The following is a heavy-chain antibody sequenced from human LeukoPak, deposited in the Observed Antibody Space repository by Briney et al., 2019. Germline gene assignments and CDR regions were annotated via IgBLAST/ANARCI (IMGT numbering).Heavy chain of an antibody. CDR1: GFTFSSYA. V-gene: IGHV3-23*01. CDR2: ISGSGGST. CDR3: AKASRSYSSGWYYFDY. J-gene: IGHJ4*02. D-gene: IGHD6-19*01. Sequence: GGSLRLSCAASGFTFSSYAMSWVRQAPGKGLEWVSAISGSGGSTYYADSVKGRLTISRDNSKNTLYLQMNSLRAEDTAVYYCAKASRSYSSGWYYFDYWGQGTLVTVSS.